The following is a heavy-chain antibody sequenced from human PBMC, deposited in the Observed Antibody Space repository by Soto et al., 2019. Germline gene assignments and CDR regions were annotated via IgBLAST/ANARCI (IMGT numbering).Heavy chain of an antibody. CDR3: AGGRDQPPVGLYFES. Sequence: QVQLVQSGAEVKKPGSSVKVSCKASGGAFTDYIFDWVRQAPGQGREWMGGIIPMFGTPKYAQKFQHRVTISADVSRGTAYMELTRLRFADTAVYYCAGGRDQPPVGLYFESWGEGTRVTVSS. J-gene: IGHJ4*02. CDR1: GGAFTDYI. D-gene: IGHD1-26*01. CDR2: IIPMFGTP. V-gene: IGHV1-69*01.